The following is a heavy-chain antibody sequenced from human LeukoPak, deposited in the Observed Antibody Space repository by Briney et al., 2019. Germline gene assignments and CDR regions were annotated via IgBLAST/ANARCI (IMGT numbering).Heavy chain of an antibody. CDR3: ARRTYYYDSSGYEGYYFDY. CDR2: IYPGDSDT. D-gene: IGHD3-22*01. J-gene: IGHJ4*02. CDR1: GYSFTSYW. V-gene: IGHV5-51*01. Sequence: GESLKISCKGSGYSFTSYWIGWVRQMPGKGLEWMGIIYPGDSDTRYSPSFQGQVTISADKSISTAYLQWSGLKASDTAMYYCARRTYYYDSSGYEGYYFDYWGQGTLVTVSS.